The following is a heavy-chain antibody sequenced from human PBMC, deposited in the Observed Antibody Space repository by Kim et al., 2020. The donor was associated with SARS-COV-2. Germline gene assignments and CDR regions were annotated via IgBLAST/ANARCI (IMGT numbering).Heavy chain of an antibody. CDR3: AKGPYDILTGYPPDY. Sequence: GGSLRLSCAASGFTFDDYAMHWVRQAPGKGLEWVSGISWNSGSIGYADSVKGRFTISRDNAKNSLYLQMNSLRAEDTALYYCAKGPYDILTGYPPDYWGQGTLVTVSS. CDR1: GFTFDDYA. D-gene: IGHD3-9*01. V-gene: IGHV3-9*01. CDR2: ISWNSGSI. J-gene: IGHJ4*02.